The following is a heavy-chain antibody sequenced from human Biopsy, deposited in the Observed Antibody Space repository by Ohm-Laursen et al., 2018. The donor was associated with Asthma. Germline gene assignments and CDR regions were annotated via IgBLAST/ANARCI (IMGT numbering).Heavy chain of an antibody. CDR2: IDWEDDT. Sequence: TQTLTLTCSCSGFSVSTRGMSVSWIRQPPGKALEWLARIDWEDDTFYSTPLRTRLTISKDTSKNQVVLTMTNMDPVDTAIYFCGRHNDYWGKGILVTVSS. CDR3: GRHNDY. V-gene: IGHV2-70*04. J-gene: IGHJ4*02. CDR1: GFSVSTRGMS. D-gene: IGHD1-1*01.